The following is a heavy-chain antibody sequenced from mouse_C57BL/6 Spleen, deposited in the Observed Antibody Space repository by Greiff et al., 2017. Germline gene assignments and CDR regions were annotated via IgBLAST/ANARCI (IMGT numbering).Heavy chain of an antibody. D-gene: IGHD2-4*01. J-gene: IGHJ4*01. V-gene: IGHV2-5*01. Sequence: QVQLQQSGPGLVQPSQSLSITCTVSGFSLTSYGVHWVRQSPGKGLEWLGVIWRGGSTDYNAAFMSRLSITKDNSKSQVFFKMNSLQADDTAIYCCAKNKRIPIYYDYDRGYAMDYWGQGTSVTVSS. CDR2: IWRGGST. CDR3: AKNKRIPIYYDYDRGYAMDY. CDR1: GFSLTSYG.